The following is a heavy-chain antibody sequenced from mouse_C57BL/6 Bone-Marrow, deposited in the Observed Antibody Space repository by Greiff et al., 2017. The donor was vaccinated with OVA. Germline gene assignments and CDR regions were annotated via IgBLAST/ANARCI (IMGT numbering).Heavy chain of an antibody. V-gene: IGHV5-9*01. Sequence: EVNLVESGGGLVKPGGSLKLSCAASGFTFSSYTMSWVRQTPEKRLEWVATISGGGGNTYYPDSVKGRFTISRDNAKNTLYLQMSSLRSEDTALYYCARHGMGLFAYWGQGTLVTVSA. CDR3: ARHGMGLFAY. D-gene: IGHD4-1*01. J-gene: IGHJ3*01. CDR1: GFTFSSYT. CDR2: ISGGGGNT.